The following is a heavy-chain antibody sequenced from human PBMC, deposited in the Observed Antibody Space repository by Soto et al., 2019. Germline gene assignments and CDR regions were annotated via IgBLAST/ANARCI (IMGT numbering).Heavy chain of an antibody. CDR3: ARDGPIYYDRRYGMDV. Sequence: PSETLSLTCTVAGASMNGSYWTWVRQPPGKGLEWIGNIFYSGSTNYNPSLRSRVTISVDTSKNQFSLKLSSVTAADTAVYYCARDGPIYYDRRYGMDVWGQGTTVTVSS. CDR1: GASMNGSY. D-gene: IGHD3-22*01. V-gene: IGHV4-59*12. J-gene: IGHJ6*02. CDR2: IFYSGST.